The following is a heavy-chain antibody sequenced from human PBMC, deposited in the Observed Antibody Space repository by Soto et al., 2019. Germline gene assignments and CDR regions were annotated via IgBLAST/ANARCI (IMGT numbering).Heavy chain of an antibody. CDR2: ISGSGGST. Sequence: GGSLRLSCAASGFTFSSYAMSWVRQAPGKGLEWVSAISGSGGSTYYADSVKGRFTISRDNSKNTLYLQMNSLRAEDTAVYYCAKAHLDYCSSTSCYERGEYYYYYYMDVWGKGTTVTVSS. J-gene: IGHJ6*03. CDR3: AKAHLDYCSSTSCYERGEYYYYYYMDV. D-gene: IGHD2-2*01. V-gene: IGHV3-23*01. CDR1: GFTFSSYA.